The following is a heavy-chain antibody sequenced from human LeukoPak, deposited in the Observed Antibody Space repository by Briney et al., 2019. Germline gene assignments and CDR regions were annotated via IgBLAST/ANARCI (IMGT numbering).Heavy chain of an antibody. V-gene: IGHV4-39*01. CDR3: ARHSSCSSTSCYSFDY. J-gene: IGHJ4*02. CDR2: IYYSGST. D-gene: IGHD2-2*01. CDR1: GGSISSSSYY. Sequence: SETLSLTCTVSGGSISSSSYYWGWIRQPPGKGLEWIGSIYYSGSTYYNPSLKSRVTISVDTSKNQFSLKLSSVTAADTAVYCCARHSSCSSTSCYSFDYWGQGTLVTVSS.